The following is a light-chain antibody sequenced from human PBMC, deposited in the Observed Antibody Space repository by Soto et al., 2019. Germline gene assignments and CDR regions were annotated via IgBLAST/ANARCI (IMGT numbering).Light chain of an antibody. V-gene: IGLV2-8*01. CDR3: SSYAGSNTYV. CDR2: EVN. Sequence: QSVLTQPPSASGSPGQSVTISCTGTSSDIGAYNYVSWYQQHPGKAPKLMIYEVNKRPSGVPDRFSGSKSGNTASLTVSGLQAEDETDYYCSSYAGSNTYVFGTGTKVTDL. CDR1: SSDIGAYNY. J-gene: IGLJ1*01.